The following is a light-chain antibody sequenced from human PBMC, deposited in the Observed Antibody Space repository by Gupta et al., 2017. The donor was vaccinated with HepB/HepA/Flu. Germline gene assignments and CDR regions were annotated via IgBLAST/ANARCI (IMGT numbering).Light chain of an antibody. Sequence: EIVLTQSPGTLSLSPGERATLSCRASQSVRSSYLAWYQQKPGQAPRLLIYGASSRATGIPDRFSGSGSGTEFTLTISRLEPEDFAVYYCQHYCSSPWTFGQGTKLEIK. J-gene: IGKJ1*01. CDR1: QSVRSSY. CDR3: QHYCSSPWT. V-gene: IGKV3-20*01. CDR2: GAS.